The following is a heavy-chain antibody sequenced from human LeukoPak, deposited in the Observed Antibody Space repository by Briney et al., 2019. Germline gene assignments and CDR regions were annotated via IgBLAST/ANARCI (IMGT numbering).Heavy chain of an antibody. CDR1: GSTFSRYS. CDR2: ISSTSTFI. D-gene: IGHD3-22*01. Sequence: GGSLRLSCAASGSTFSRYSMNWVRQAPGKGLEWVASISSTSTFIYSADSVKGRFTISRDTAKNSLFLQMNSLRAEDTAIYYCARDYFDSSDYPQTYYYYYMDVWGKGTTVTVSS. CDR3: ARDYFDSSDYPQTYYYYYMDV. V-gene: IGHV3-21*01. J-gene: IGHJ6*03.